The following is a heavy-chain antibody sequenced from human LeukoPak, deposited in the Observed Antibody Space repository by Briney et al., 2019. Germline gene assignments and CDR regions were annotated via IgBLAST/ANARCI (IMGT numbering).Heavy chain of an antibody. V-gene: IGHV3-21*01. CDR2: ISSSSSYI. CDR3: AREGGDPFTTFFDY. J-gene: IGHJ4*02. D-gene: IGHD2/OR15-2a*01. CDR1: GFTFSSYS. Sequence: PGGSLRLSCAASGFTFSSYSMNWVRQAPGKGLEWVSSISSSSSYIYYADSVKGRFTISRDNAKNSLYLQMNGLRAEDTAVYYCAREGGDPFTTFFDYWGQGTLVTVSS.